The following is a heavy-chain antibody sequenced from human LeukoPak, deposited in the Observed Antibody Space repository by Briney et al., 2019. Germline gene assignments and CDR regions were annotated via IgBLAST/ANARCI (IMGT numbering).Heavy chain of an antibody. V-gene: IGHV4-59*01. D-gene: IGHD1-1*01. CDR3: ARGTTWYYFDS. CDR2: IYYSGSTNT. Sequence: SETLSLTCTVSGASISNSYWSWVRQPPGKGLEWVGYIYYSGSTNTNYNPPLKNRVTISLDTSKNQFSLKLTSVTAADTGFYYCARGTTWYYFDSWSEGTLVTVSS. CDR1: GASISNSY. J-gene: IGHJ4*02.